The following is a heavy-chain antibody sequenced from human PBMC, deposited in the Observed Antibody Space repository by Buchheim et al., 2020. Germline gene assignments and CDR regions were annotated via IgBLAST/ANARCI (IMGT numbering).Heavy chain of an antibody. CDR2: IKGDGSEK. Sequence: EVQLVESGGALVQPGGSLRLSCAASGFIFSSYWISWVRQAPGKGLEWVANIKGDGSEKYYVDSVKGRFTISRDNGKNSLYLQMNSLRAEDTAIYYCVRDQAPGSGGYYFGLVDYWGQGTL. D-gene: IGHD1-26*01. J-gene: IGHJ4*02. V-gene: IGHV3-7*03. CDR1: GFIFSSYW. CDR3: VRDQAPGSGGYYFGLVDY.